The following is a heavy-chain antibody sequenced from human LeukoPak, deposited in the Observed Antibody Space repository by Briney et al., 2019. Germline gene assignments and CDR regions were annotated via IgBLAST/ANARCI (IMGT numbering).Heavy chain of an antibody. V-gene: IGHV3-7*01. J-gene: IGHJ4*02. CDR2: IKQDGSEK. CDR3: ARDRIAVAGETLYYFDY. Sequence: PGGSLRLSCAASGFTFSSYWMSWVRQAPGKGLEWVANIKQDGSEKYYVDSVKGRFTISRDNAKNSLYLQMNSLRAEDTAVYYCARDRIAVAGETLYYFDYWGQGTLVTVSS. D-gene: IGHD6-19*01. CDR1: GFTFSSYW.